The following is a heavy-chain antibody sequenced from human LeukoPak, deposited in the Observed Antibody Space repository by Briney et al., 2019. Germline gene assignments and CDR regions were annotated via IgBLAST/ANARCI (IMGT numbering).Heavy chain of an antibody. CDR1: GGTFSSYA. CDR3: ARTPPPYSSSWYSDDAFDI. Sequence: SVKVSCKASGGTFSSYAISWVRQAPGQGLEWMGGIIPIFGTANYAQKFQGRVTITADESTSTAYMELSSLRSEDTAVYYCARTPPPYSSSWYSDDAFDIWGQGTMVTVSS. CDR2: IIPIFGTA. J-gene: IGHJ3*02. D-gene: IGHD6-13*01. V-gene: IGHV1-69*13.